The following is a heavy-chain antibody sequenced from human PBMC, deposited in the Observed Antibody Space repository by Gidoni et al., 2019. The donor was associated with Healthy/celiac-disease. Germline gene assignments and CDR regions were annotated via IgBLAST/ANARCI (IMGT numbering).Heavy chain of an antibody. D-gene: IGHD3-10*01. V-gene: IGHV3-11*01. CDR2: ISSSGSTI. CDR3: ASFSGRLRGVIIGGDY. J-gene: IGHJ4*02. CDR1: GFTFSDYS. Sequence: QVQLVESGGGLVKPGGSRRLSCAASGFTFSDYSMSWIRQAPGKGLEWFSSISSSGSTIYYADSVTCRFTISRDNAKNSLYLQMNSLRAEDTAVYYCASFSGRLRGVIIGGDYWGQGTLVTVSS.